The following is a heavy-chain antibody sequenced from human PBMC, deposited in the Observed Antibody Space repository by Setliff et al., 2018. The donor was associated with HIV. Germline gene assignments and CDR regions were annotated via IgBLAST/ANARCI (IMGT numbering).Heavy chain of an antibody. Sequence: ASVKVSCKTSGYIFSAYYVHWLRRAPGQGLEWMGWINYSNGDTNYAEKFQGRVTMARDTSTSTVYMDLNRLTSDDTAVYYCAPANIVSTARWNHWGRGTLVTVSS. V-gene: IGHV1-2*02. CDR1: GYIFSAYY. D-gene: IGHD3-16*02. CDR2: INYSNGDT. CDR3: APANIVSTARWNH. J-gene: IGHJ5*02.